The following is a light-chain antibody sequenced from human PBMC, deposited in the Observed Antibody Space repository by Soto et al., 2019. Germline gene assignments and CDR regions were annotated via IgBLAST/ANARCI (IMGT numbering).Light chain of an antibody. J-gene: IGKJ4*01. CDR1: QSVSSN. V-gene: IGKV3D-15*01. Sequence: ETAMTQSPATLSVSPVEGSTLSCISSQSVSSNLAWYQHKPGQAPRLLVFGASSRATGVPDRFSGSGSGTEFTLTINSLQSEDFAVYYCQQYTKWPPLTFGGGTKVDIK. CDR3: QQYTKWPPLT. CDR2: GAS.